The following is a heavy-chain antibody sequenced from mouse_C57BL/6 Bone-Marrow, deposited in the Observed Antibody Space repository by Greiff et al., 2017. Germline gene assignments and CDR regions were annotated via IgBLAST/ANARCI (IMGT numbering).Heavy chain of an antibody. CDR2: IWRGGST. V-gene: IGHV2-5*01. CDR1: GFSLTSYG. J-gene: IGHJ3*01. Sequence: VQLQQSGPGLVQPSQSLSITCTVSGFSLTSYGVHWVRQSPGKGLEWLGVIWRGGSTDYNAAFMSRLSITKDNSKSQVFFKMNSLQADDTAIYYCAKNANDGYYGFAYWGQVTLVTVSA. D-gene: IGHD2-3*01. CDR3: AKNANDGYYGFAY.